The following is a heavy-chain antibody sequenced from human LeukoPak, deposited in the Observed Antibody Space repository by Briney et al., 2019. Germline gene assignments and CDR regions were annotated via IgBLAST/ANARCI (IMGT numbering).Heavy chain of an antibody. CDR2: ISGSGGST. J-gene: IGHJ4*02. CDR3: AKGTGYNSGWHDY. Sequence: PGGSLRLSCAASGFTFSSYAMRWVRQAPGKGLEWVSGISGSGGSTYYADSVKGRLTITRDNSKNTLYLQMNSLRAEDTAVYYCAKGTGYNSGWHDYWGQGTLVTVSS. D-gene: IGHD6-19*01. V-gene: IGHV3-23*01. CDR1: GFTFSSYA.